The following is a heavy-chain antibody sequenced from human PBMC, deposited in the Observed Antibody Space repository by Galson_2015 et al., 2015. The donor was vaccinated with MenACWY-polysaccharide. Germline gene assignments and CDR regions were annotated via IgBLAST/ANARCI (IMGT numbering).Heavy chain of an antibody. D-gene: IGHD2-21*02. V-gene: IGHV3-74*01. CDR3: ARDPHCGAGCSIHDAFDV. CDR2: INTDGSST. J-gene: IGHJ3*01. CDR1: GFTFSSYW. Sequence: SLRLSCAASGFTFSSYWMHWVRQAPGEGLVWVSRINTDGSSTSYADSVKGQFTVSRDNAKNTVYLQTNSLRAEDTAVYYCARDPHCGAGCSIHDAFDVWGQGTKVTVSS.